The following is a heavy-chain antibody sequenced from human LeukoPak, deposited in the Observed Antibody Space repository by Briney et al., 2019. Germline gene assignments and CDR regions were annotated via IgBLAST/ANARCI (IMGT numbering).Heavy chain of an antibody. J-gene: IGHJ4*02. CDR1: GFTFSSYW. D-gene: IGHD3-9*01. Sequence: PGGSLRLSCAASGFTFSSYWMSWVRQAPGKGLEWVANIKQDGSEKYYVDSVKGRFTISRDNAKNSLYLKMNSLRAEDTAVYSCARCIPPYYDILTGYSPVFGLNYWGQGTLVTVSS. CDR3: ARCIPPYYDILTGYSPVFGLNY. V-gene: IGHV3-7*01. CDR2: IKQDGSEK.